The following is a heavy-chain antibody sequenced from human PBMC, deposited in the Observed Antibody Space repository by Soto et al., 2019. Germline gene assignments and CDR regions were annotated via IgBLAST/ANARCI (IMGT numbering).Heavy chain of an antibody. CDR3: ARDRRSNQGSEYGMDV. Sequence: PGGSLRLSCAASGFTFSSYAMHWVRQAPGKGLEWVAVISYDGSNKYYADSVKGRFTISRDNSKNTLYLQMNSLRAEDTAVYYCARDRRSNQGSEYGMDVWGQGTTVTVSS. CDR2: ISYDGSNK. J-gene: IGHJ6*02. D-gene: IGHD2-15*01. V-gene: IGHV3-30-3*01. CDR1: GFTFSSYA.